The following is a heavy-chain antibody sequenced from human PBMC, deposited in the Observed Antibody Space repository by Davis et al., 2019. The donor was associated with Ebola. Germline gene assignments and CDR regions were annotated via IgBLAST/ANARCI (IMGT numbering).Heavy chain of an antibody. Sequence: PGGSLRLSCKGSGYSFTSYWIVWVRQMPGKGLECMGIIFPGDSDTRYSPSFQGHVTISADKSISTAYLQWSSLKASDTAMYYCAGSRYYYYGMDVWGQGTTVTVSS. CDR3: AGSRYYYYGMDV. V-gene: IGHV5-51*01. CDR2: IFPGDSDT. J-gene: IGHJ6*02. CDR1: GYSFTSYW. D-gene: IGHD2-15*01.